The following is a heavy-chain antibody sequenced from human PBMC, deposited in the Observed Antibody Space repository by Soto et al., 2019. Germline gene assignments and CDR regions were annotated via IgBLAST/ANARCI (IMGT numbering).Heavy chain of an antibody. CDR1: GFTFSSYA. CDR3: AGGFYLDF. CDR2: MSYDGNTK. Sequence: QAQLVESGGGVVQPGRSLRLSCAASGFTFSSYAMHWVRQAPGKGLEWVGVMSYDGNTKYFADSVKGRFTISRDNSKSTLYVQMDSLRTADTAVYYCAGGFYLDFWGLGTLVTVSS. D-gene: IGHD2-15*01. J-gene: IGHJ4*02. V-gene: IGHV3-30-3*01.